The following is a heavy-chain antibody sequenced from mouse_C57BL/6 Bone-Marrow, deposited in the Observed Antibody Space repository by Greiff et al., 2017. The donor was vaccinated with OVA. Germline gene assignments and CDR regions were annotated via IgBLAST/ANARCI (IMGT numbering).Heavy chain of an antibody. CDR1: GYTFTSYW. CDR3: ARGIYYGSSYEYYFDY. D-gene: IGHD1-1*01. CDR2: IDPNSGGT. J-gene: IGHJ2*01. V-gene: IGHV1-72*01. Sequence: QVQLKQPGAELVKPGASVKLSCKASGYTFTSYWMHWVKQRPGRGLEWIGRIDPNSGGTKYNEKFKSKATLTVDKPSSTAYMQLSSLTSEDSAVYYCARGIYYGSSYEYYFDYWGQGTTLTVSS.